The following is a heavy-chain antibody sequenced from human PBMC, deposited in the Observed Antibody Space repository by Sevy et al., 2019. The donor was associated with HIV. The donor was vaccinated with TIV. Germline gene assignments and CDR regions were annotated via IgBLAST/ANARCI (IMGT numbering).Heavy chain of an antibody. V-gene: IGHV1-69*13. CDR1: GGTFSNYA. J-gene: IGHJ4*02. CDR2: IIPIFGTT. Sequence: ASVKVSCKASGGTFSNYALSWVRQAPGQGLEWMGGIIPIFGTTNLAQTFQGRVTITADESRSKAYMELSSLRSADTAVYYCARTPLLSIPGTTDVYFDNWGQGTLVTVSS. CDR3: ARTPLLSIPGTTDVYFDN. D-gene: IGHD1-7*01.